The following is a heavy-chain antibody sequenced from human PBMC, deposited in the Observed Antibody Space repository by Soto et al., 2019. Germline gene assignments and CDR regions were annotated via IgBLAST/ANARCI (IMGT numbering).Heavy chain of an antibody. Sequence: GGSLRLSCEVSGFTFSNFWMTWVRQAPGKGLEWVANIKKDGSEKNFVDSVKGRFTISRDNAKNSLYLQMNSLRAEDTAVYYCTTGGLLTLRYWGQGALVTVSS. CDR2: IKKDGSEK. V-gene: IGHV3-7*03. D-gene: IGHD3-10*01. CDR3: TTGGLLTLRY. J-gene: IGHJ4*02. CDR1: GFTFSNFW.